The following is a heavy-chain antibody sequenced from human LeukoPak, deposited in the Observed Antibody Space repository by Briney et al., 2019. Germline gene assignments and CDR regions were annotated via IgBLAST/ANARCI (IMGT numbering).Heavy chain of an antibody. D-gene: IGHD3-10*01. V-gene: IGHV3-30-3*01. CDR2: ISYDGSKK. Sequence: GGSLRLSCAASGFTFSNFVMHWVRQPPGKGLQWVTEISYDGSKKTYVDSVKGRFTISRDNSKNTLYLQMNSLRDEDTAVYYCARGAQKILWFGEYPSDAFDIWGQGTMVSVSS. CDR1: GFTFSNFV. CDR3: ARGAQKILWFGEYPSDAFDI. J-gene: IGHJ3*02.